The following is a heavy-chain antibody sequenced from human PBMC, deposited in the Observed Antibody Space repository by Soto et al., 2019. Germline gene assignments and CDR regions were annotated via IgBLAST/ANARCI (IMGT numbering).Heavy chain of an antibody. J-gene: IGHJ6*03. D-gene: IGHD2-2*02. CDR3: ARGSGEDIVVVPAALRYYYYYYMDV. V-gene: IGHV1-18*01. Sequence: ASVKVSCKASGYTFTSYGISWVRQAPGQGFEWMGWISAYNGNTNYAQKLQGRVTMTTDTSTSTAYMELRSLRSDDTAVYYCARGSGEDIVVVPAALRYYYYYYMDVWGKGTTVTVSS. CDR1: GYTFTSYG. CDR2: ISAYNGNT.